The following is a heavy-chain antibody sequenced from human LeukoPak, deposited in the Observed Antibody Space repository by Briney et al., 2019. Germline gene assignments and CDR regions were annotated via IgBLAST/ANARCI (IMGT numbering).Heavy chain of an antibody. V-gene: IGHV5-51*01. D-gene: IGHD1-26*01. CDR3: ARRPSIVGATIWYFDL. CDR2: IYPGDSDT. Sequence: GESLKISCKGSGYSFTSYWIGWVRQMPGKGLEWMGIIYPGDSDTRYSPSFQGQVTISTDKSISTAYLQWSSLKASDTAMYYCARRPSIVGATIWYFDLWGRGTLVTVSS. J-gene: IGHJ2*01. CDR1: GYSFTSYW.